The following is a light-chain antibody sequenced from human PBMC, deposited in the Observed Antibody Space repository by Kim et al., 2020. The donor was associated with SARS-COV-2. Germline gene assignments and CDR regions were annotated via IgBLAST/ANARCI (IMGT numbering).Light chain of an antibody. CDR1: QSVTSSY. CDR2: GAS. CDR3: QQYGSSSPGT. Sequence: IVLTQSPGTLSLSPGERATLSCRASQSVTSSYLAWYLQRPGQAPRLLIYGASNRATGIPDRFSGSGSGTDFTLTISRLEPEDFAVYYCQQYGSSSPGTFGQGTKLEI. V-gene: IGKV3-20*01. J-gene: IGKJ2*02.